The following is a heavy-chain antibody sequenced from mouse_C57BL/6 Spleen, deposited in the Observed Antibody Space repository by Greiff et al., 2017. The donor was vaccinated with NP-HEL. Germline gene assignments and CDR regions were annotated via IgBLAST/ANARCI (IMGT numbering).Heavy chain of an antibody. J-gene: IGHJ2*01. D-gene: IGHD2-2*01. CDR3: ARRRIGYPFDY. CDR2: IDPSDSYT. Sequence: QVQLQQPGAELVRPGTSVKLSCKASGYTFTSYWMHWVKQRPGQGLEWIGVIDPSDSYTNYNQKFKGKATLTVDTSSSTAYMQLSSLTSEDSAVYYCARRRIGYPFDYWGQGTTLTVSS. CDR1: GYTFTSYW. V-gene: IGHV1-59*01.